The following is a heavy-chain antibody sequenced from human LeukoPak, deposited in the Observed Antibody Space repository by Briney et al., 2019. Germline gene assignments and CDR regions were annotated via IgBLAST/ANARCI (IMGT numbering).Heavy chain of an antibody. Sequence: SVKVSCKASGGTFSSYAISWVRQAAGQGLEWMGRIIPIFGIANYAQKFQGRVTITADKSTSTAYMELSSLRSEDTAVYYCAREGNWEDFGVVHYYYYYGMDVWGQGTTVTVSS. CDR1: GGTFSSYA. CDR3: AREGNWEDFGVVHYYYYYGMDV. J-gene: IGHJ6*02. V-gene: IGHV1-69*04. D-gene: IGHD3-3*01. CDR2: IIPIFGIA.